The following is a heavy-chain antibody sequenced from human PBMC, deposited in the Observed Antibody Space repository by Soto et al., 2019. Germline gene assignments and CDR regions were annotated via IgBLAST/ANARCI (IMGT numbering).Heavy chain of an antibody. CDR1: GFSFNNYW. CDR3: ARGISGAYDSTYDW. Sequence: GGSLRLSCAASGFSFNNYWMHWVRQAPGKGLVWVSRINSNGTLTNYADSVKGRFTISRDNAKNTLRLQMNSLRAEDTAVYYCARGISGAYDSTYDWWGQGTLVTVSS. J-gene: IGHJ4*02. V-gene: IGHV3-74*01. D-gene: IGHD5-12*01. CDR2: INSNGTLT.